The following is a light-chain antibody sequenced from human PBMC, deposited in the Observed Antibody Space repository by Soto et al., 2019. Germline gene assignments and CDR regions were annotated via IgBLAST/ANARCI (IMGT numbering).Light chain of an antibody. J-gene: IGKJ1*01. V-gene: IGKV3-20*01. Sequence: EIVFTQSPGTLSLSPGERATLSCRASQSVSSSYLAWYPQRPGQAPRLIIHGASSRETGIPDRFSGSGAGTEFTLTISSLQSEDFAVDYCQQYSDWRPQFGQGTKVDIK. CDR1: QSVSSSY. CDR2: GAS. CDR3: QQYSDWRPQ.